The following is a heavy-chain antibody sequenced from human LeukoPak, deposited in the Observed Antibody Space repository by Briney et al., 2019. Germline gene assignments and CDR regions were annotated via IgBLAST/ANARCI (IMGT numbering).Heavy chain of an antibody. D-gene: IGHD3-3*01. Sequence: SETLSLTCTVSGGSISSYYWGWIRQPPGKGLEWIGSIYYSGNTYYNPSLKSRVTIFVDTSKNQFSLKLSSVTAADTAVYYCARHSGLRSPFDPWGQGTLVTVSS. CDR3: ARHSGLRSPFDP. V-gene: IGHV4-39*01. CDR2: IYYSGNT. CDR1: GGSISSYY. J-gene: IGHJ5*02.